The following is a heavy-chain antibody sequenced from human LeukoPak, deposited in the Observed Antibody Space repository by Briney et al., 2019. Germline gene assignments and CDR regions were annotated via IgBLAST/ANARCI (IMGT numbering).Heavy chain of an antibody. CDR1: GFTFSSYA. Sequence: PGGSLRLSCAASGFTFSSYAMSWVRQAPGKGLEWVSAISGSGGSTYYADSVKGRFTISRDNSKNTLYLQMNSLRAEDTAVYYCAKDLKYYYDSSGHTLMQRVWGQGTMVTVSS. CDR2: ISGSGGST. V-gene: IGHV3-23*01. CDR3: AKDLKYYYDSSGHTLMQRV. J-gene: IGHJ3*01. D-gene: IGHD3-22*01.